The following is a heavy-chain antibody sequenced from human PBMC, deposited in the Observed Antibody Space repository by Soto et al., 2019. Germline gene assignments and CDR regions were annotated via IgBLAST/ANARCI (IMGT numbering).Heavy chain of an antibody. V-gene: IGHV3-30-3*01. Sequence: QVQLVESGGGVVQPGRSLRLSCAASGFTFSSYAMHWVRQAPGKGLEWVAVISYDGSNKYYADSVKGRFTISRDNSKNTLYLQMNSLRAEDTAVYYCAREGYSSSWYYFDYWGQGTLVTVSS. CDR2: ISYDGSNK. J-gene: IGHJ4*02. CDR3: AREGYSSSWYYFDY. CDR1: GFTFSSYA. D-gene: IGHD6-13*01.